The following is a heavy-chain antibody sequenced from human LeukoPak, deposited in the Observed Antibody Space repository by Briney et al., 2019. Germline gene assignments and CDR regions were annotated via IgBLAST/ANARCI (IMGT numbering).Heavy chain of an antibody. Sequence: PGRSLRLSCAASGFTFSSYAMHWVRQAPGKGLEWVAVISYDGSNKYYADSVKGRFTISRDNSKNTLYLQMNSLRAEDTAVYYCARDWTGDYWGQGTLVTVSS. V-gene: IGHV3-30-3*01. J-gene: IGHJ4*02. CDR2: ISYDGSNK. CDR3: ARDWTGDY. CDR1: GFTFSSYA. D-gene: IGHD3/OR15-3a*01.